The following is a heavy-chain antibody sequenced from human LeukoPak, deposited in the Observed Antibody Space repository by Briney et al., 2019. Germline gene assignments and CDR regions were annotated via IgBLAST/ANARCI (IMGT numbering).Heavy chain of an antibody. D-gene: IGHD4/OR15-4a*01. V-gene: IGHV3-23*01. CDR3: AKDRGSNYQFPYWFDP. Sequence: GGSLRLSCAASGFTFSSYAMSWVRQAPGKGLEWVSAISGSGGSTHYADSVKGRFTISRENSKTTLYLQMNSLRAEDTAVYYCAKDRGSNYQFPYWFDPWGQGTLVTVSS. CDR2: ISGSGGST. CDR1: GFTFSSYA. J-gene: IGHJ5*02.